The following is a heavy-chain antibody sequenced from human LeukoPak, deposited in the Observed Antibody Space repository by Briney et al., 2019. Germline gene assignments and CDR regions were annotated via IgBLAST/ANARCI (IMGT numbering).Heavy chain of an antibody. V-gene: IGHV3-74*01. Sequence: PGGSLRLPRAASGFTFSTYWMHWVRQAPGKGLVWVSRIKSDGSTNYADSVKGRFTISRDNANNTLSLQMNSLRPEDTGVYYWARAPSEIGGYYPEYFRHWGQGTLVTVSS. D-gene: IGHD3-22*01. CDR2: IKSDGST. CDR1: GFTFSTYW. CDR3: ARAPSEIGGYYPEYFRH. J-gene: IGHJ1*01.